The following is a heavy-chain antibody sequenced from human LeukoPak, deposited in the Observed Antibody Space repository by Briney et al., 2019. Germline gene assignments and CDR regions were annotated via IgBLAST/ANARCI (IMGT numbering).Heavy chain of an antibody. Sequence: GGSLRLSCAASGFAFNNYAMTWVRQAPGEGLEWVSNINDNGGQRHYADSVKGRFTISRDNSKNMMFLQMDSLRAEDTAVYYCAKTQWKVGATDYFDYWGQGILVTVSS. D-gene: IGHD1-26*01. V-gene: IGHV3-23*01. J-gene: IGHJ4*02. CDR1: GFAFNNYA. CDR3: AKTQWKVGATDYFDY. CDR2: INDNGGQR.